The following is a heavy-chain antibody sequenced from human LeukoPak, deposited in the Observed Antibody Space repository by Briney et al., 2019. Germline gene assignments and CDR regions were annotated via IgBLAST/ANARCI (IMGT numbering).Heavy chain of an antibody. D-gene: IGHD2-2*01. J-gene: IGHJ6*02. V-gene: IGHV3-21*01. CDR2: ISSSSSYI. CDR3: ARSDCSSTSCYGLNYYGMDV. Sequence: GGSLRLSCAASGFTFSSYSMNWVRQAPGKGLEWVSSISSSSSYIYYADSVKGRFTISRDNAKNSLYLQTNSLRAEDTAVYYCARSDCSSTSCYGLNYYGMDVWGQGTTVTVSS. CDR1: GFTFSSYS.